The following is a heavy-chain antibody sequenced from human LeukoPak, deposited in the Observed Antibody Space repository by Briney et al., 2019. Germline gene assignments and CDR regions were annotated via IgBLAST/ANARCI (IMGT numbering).Heavy chain of an antibody. CDR3: ARIRVYYDSSGYYSNWFDP. CDR1: GFSLSTSGIR. CDR2: IDWDDDK. V-gene: IGHV2-70*04. J-gene: IGHJ5*02. Sequence: ESGPALVKPTQTLTLTCTFSGFSLSTSGIRVSWIRQPPGKALEWLARIDWDDDKYYSTSLKTRLTISKDTPKNQVVLTMTNMDPVDTATYYCARIRVYYDSSGYYSNWFDPWGQGTLVTVSS. D-gene: IGHD3-22*01.